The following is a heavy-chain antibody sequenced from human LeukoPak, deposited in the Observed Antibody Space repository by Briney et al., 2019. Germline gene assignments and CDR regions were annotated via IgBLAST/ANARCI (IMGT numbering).Heavy chain of an antibody. CDR2: IYTSGST. D-gene: IGHD6-6*01. CDR1: GGSISSGSYY. V-gene: IGHV4-61*02. J-gene: IGHJ4*02. CDR3: ARCGSSSRHLYYFDY. Sequence: PSETLSLTCTVSGGSISSGSYYWSWIRQPAGKGLEWIGRIYTSGSTNYNPSLKSRVTIPVDTSKNQFSLKLSSVTAADTAVYYCARCGSSSRHLYYFDYWGQGTLVTVSS.